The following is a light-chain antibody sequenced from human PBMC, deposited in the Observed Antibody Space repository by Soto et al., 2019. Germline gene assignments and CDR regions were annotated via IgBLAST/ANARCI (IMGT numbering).Light chain of an antibody. CDR3: QQYGSSPWT. CDR1: QSVSSN. J-gene: IGKJ1*01. Sequence: TKSAATVSVTKGERATLSCIASQSVSSNLVLYQQKPGQAPRLLIYGASTRATGIPDRFSGSGSGTDFTLTIIRLEPEDFAVYCCQQYGSSPWTFGQGTKVDIK. CDR2: GAS. V-gene: IGKV3-20*01.